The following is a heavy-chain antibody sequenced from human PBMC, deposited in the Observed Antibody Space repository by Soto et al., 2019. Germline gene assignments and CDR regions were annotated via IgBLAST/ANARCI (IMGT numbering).Heavy chain of an antibody. CDR1: GGSFSGYY. V-gene: IGHV4-34*01. D-gene: IGHD1-26*01. CDR3: ARAGGIVGATDGFDY. J-gene: IGHJ4*02. CDR2: INHSGST. Sequence: PSETLSLTCAVYGGSFSGYYWSWIRQPPGKGLEWIGEINHSGSTNYNPSLKSRVTISVDTSKNQFSLKLSSVTAADTAVYYCARAGGIVGATDGFDYWGQGTLVTVSS.